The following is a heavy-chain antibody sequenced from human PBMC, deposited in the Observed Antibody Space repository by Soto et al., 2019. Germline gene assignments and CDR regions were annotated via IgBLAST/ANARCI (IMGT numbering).Heavy chain of an antibody. CDR1: GDTFPSYY. J-gene: IGHJ5*02. D-gene: IGHD3-16*01. CDR3: ARSYGGVYGILREGTNWLGP. CDR2: INPNCGST. Sequence: SVKGSCKAPGDTFPSYYMHWVRQAPGHGLEWMGVINPNCGSTRFAQKFQGRVTMTRDTSTSTVYMELRGLTSEDTAVYYCARSYGGVYGILREGTNWLGPRSRGPLVTGSS. V-gene: IGHV1-46*01.